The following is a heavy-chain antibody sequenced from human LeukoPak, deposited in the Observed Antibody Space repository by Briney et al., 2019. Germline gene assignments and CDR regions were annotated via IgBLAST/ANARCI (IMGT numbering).Heavy chain of an antibody. J-gene: IGHJ5*02. CDR3: ARDFFEGIAVPGSWFDP. CDR2: IHYTGSI. Sequence: SETLSLTCTVSGGSISSYFWSWIRQPPGKGLEWIGYIHYTGSINYNPSLESRVTISVDTSKNHFSLKLSSVTAADTAVYYCARDFFEGIAVPGSWFDPWGQGTLVTVSS. CDR1: GGSISSYF. D-gene: IGHD6-19*01. V-gene: IGHV4-59*01.